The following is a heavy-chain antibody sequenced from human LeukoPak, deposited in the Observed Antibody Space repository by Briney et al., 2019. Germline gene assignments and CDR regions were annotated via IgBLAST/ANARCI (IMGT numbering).Heavy chain of an antibody. CDR1: GFISRDYP. J-gene: IGHJ4*02. Sequence: GGSLRPSCAASGFISRDYPMNWVRQAPGKGLEWVSTISGGGGSTYYADSVKGRFTISRDNSKNTLYLQVNSLRAEDTAVYYCAKGGKWDVTPFDYWGQGTLVTVSS. CDR3: AKGGKWDVTPFDY. D-gene: IGHD1-26*01. CDR2: ISGGGGST. V-gene: IGHV3-23*01.